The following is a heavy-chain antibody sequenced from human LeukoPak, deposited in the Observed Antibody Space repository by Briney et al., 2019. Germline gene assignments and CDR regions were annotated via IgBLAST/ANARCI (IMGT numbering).Heavy chain of an antibody. CDR1: GGSFSGYY. J-gene: IGHJ4*02. Sequence: PSETLSLTCAVYGGSFSGYYWSWIRQPPGKGLEWIGYIYYSGSTYYNPSLKSRVTISVDTSKNQFSLKLSSVTAADTAVYYCAREGVEYSSSFGYWGQGTLVTVSS. V-gene: IGHV4-30-4*08. D-gene: IGHD6-6*01. CDR3: AREGVEYSSSFGY. CDR2: IYYSGST.